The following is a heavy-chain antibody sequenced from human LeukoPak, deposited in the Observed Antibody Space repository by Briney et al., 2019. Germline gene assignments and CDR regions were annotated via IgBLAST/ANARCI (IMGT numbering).Heavy chain of an antibody. CDR3: ARGPSINYGDYYY. Sequence: GGSLRLSCAASGFTFSSYEMNWVRQAPGKGLEWVSYISSSGSTICYADSVKGRFTISRDNSKNTLYLQMNSLRAEDTAVYYCARGPSINYGDYYYWGQGTLVTVSS. D-gene: IGHD4-17*01. CDR1: GFTFSSYE. V-gene: IGHV3-48*03. CDR2: ISSSGSTI. J-gene: IGHJ4*02.